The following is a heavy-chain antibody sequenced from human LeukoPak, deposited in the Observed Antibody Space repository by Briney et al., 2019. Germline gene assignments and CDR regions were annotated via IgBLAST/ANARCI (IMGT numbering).Heavy chain of an antibody. CDR3: AKDDGAVAGTYFDY. Sequence: PGGSLRLSCVVSGFSFSTYSMNWVRQAPGKGLEWVSSISSRSGYIYYADSVKGRFTISRDNSKNTLYLQMNSLRAEDTAVYYCAKDDGAVAGTYFDYWGQGTLVTVSS. D-gene: IGHD6-19*01. CDR2: ISSRSGYI. J-gene: IGHJ4*02. CDR1: GFSFSTYS. V-gene: IGHV3-21*04.